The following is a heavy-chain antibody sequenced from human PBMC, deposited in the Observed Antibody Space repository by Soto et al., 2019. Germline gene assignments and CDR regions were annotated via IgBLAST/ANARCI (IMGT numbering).Heavy chain of an antibody. CDR2: IYPDDSDA. CDR3: AKHSHSASYYWAVDI. CDR1: GYSFSNYW. J-gene: IGHJ3*02. Sequence: PGESLKICCKGAGYSFSNYWLVWVRQMPGKGLEWMGIIYPDDSDARYSPSFQGQVTISADKSISTAYLQWSSLKASDTAMYYCAKHSHSASYYWAVDIWGQGTMVTVPS. D-gene: IGHD1-26*01. V-gene: IGHV5-51*01.